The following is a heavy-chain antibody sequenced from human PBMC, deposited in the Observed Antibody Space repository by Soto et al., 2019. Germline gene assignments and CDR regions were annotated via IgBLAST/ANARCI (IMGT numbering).Heavy chain of an antibody. J-gene: IGHJ3*02. V-gene: IGHV4-31*03. CDR3: ARVESSTDAFAI. D-gene: IGHD4-17*01. CDR2: IYYSGTT. CDR1: GGSISSGGYY. Sequence: QVQLQESGPGLVKPSQTLSLTCTVSGGSISSGGYYWSWIRQSPGKGLEWIGYIYYSGTTNYNPSLTSRLTISGDTSKNQFSLKLNSMTAADTAVYYCARVESSTDAFAIWGQGTMVTVPS.